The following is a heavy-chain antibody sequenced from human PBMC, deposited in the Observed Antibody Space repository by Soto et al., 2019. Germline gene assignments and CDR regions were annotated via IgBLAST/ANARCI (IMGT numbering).Heavy chain of an antibody. CDR3: ARITDIVVVSATSGPNFDY. V-gene: IGHV1-18*01. D-gene: IGHD2-2*01. CDR2: ISAYNGNT. Sequence: ASVKVSCKASGYTFISNGISWVRQAPGQGLEWMGWISAYNGNTNYAQKLQGRVTMTTDTSTSTAYMELRSLRADDTAVCYCARITDIVVVSATSGPNFDYWGQGTLVTVSS. J-gene: IGHJ4*02. CDR1: GYTFISNG.